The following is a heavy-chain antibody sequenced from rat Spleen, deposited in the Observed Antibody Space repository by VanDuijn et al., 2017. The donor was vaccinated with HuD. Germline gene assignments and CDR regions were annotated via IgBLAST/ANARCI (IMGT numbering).Heavy chain of an antibody. Sequence: EVLLQESGPGLVKPSQSLSLTCSVTGYSITNYHWGWIRKFPGNKMEWMGSISYSGSTTYNPSLKSRISITRDQSRNQFFLQLNSVSPDDTATYSDARGPVEYWGQGVMVTVSS. J-gene: IGHJ2*01. CDR1: GYSITNYH. V-gene: IGHV3-1*01. CDR2: ISYSGST. CDR3: ARGPVEY. D-gene: IGHD3-8*01.